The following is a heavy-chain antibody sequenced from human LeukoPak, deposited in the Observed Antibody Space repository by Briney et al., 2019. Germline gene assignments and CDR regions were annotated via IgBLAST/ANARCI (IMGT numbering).Heavy chain of an antibody. Sequence: SVKVSCKASGGTFSSYAISWVRQAPGQGLEWMGRIILILGIANYAQKFQGRVTITADKSTSTAYMELSSLRSEDTAVYYCARPAAGLAYCGGDCYDYWGQGTLVTVSS. CDR1: GGTFSSYA. J-gene: IGHJ4*02. CDR2: IILILGIA. V-gene: IGHV1-69*04. D-gene: IGHD2-21*02. CDR3: ARPAAGLAYCGGDCYDY.